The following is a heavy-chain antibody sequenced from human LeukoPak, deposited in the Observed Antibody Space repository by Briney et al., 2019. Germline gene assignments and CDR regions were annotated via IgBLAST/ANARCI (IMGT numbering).Heavy chain of an antibody. V-gene: IGHV3-7*01. CDR1: GFTFTNSW. Sequence: PGGSLRLSCAASGFTFTNSWMAWVRQAPGKGLEWVANIKQDGSTKHYADSLKGRFTISRDNPKNSLYLQMNSLRADDTAGYYCARDTDGSLDYWGQGILVTVAS. CDR2: IKQDGSTK. D-gene: IGHD1-26*01. CDR3: ARDTDGSLDY. J-gene: IGHJ4*02.